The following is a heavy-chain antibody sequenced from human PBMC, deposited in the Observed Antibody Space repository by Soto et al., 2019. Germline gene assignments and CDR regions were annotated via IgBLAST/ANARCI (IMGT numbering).Heavy chain of an antibody. CDR1: GFTFSSYG. V-gene: IGHV3-30*18. Sequence: QVQLVESGGGVVQPGRSLRLSCAASGFTFSSYGMHWVRQAPGKGLEWVAVISYDGSNKYYADSVKGRFTISRDNSKNTLSLQMNSLRAEDTAVYYCAKDGSTSWFLYGMDVWGQGTTVTVSS. CDR3: AKDGSTSWFLYGMDV. J-gene: IGHJ6*02. CDR2: ISYDGSNK. D-gene: IGHD2-2*01.